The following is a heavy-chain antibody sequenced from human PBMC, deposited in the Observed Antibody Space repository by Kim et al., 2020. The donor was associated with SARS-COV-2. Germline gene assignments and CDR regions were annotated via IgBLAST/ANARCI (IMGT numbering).Heavy chain of an antibody. CDR2: INDSGST. CDR1: GGSFSGYQ. Sequence: SETLSLTCAVYGGSFSGYQWSWIRQSPGKGLEWMGQINDSGSTNYNPSLKSRVTISVDTSKNQFSLKLTSVSAAATAVYYCARGVPGYWGQGTLVTVSS. V-gene: IGHV4-34*01. CDR3: ARGVPGY. J-gene: IGHJ4*02.